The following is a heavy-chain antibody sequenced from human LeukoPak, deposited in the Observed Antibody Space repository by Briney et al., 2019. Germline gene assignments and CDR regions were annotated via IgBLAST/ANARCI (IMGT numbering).Heavy chain of an antibody. D-gene: IGHD1-14*01. CDR2: IYNSGSA. CDR1: GDSVSSGSYY. Sequence: SETLSLTCTVSGDSVSSGSYYWSWIRQPPGKGLEWLGYIYNSGSANYNPSLKSRVTISVDTSKNQFSLNLSSVTAADTAVYYCAGRKPESLDYWGQGTLITVSS. V-gene: IGHV4-61*01. J-gene: IGHJ4*02. CDR3: AGRKPESLDY.